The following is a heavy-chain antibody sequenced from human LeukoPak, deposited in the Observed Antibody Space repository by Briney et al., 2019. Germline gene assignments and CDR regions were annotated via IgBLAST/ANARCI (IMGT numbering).Heavy chain of an antibody. CDR2: MNPNSGNT. J-gene: IGHJ6*02. CDR1: GYTFTSYD. Sequence: ASVKVSCKASGYTFTSYDINWVRQATGQGLEWMGWMNPNSGNTGYAQKFQGRVTMTRNTSISTAYMELSSLRSEDAAVYYCARGKYYDFWSGSYYYYYGMDVWGQGTTVTVSS. D-gene: IGHD3-3*01. V-gene: IGHV1-8*01. CDR3: ARGKYYDFWSGSYYYYYGMDV.